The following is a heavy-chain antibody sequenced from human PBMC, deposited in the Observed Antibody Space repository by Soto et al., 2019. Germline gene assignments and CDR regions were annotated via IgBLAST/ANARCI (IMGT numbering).Heavy chain of an antibody. CDR3: AAAVPAEYVFPYYYMDV. CDR2: IYYSGSA. CDR1: GASISRYH. J-gene: IGHJ6*03. Sequence: QEQLQESGPGLVKPSETLSLTCTVSGASISRYHWSWIRQTPGKGLEWIGYIYYSGSANYHHSLKSRVTFSVDTSKNQVSLKLSSVTAADTGVYYCAAAVPAEYVFPYYYMDVWGKGTTVTVSS. V-gene: IGHV4-59*01. D-gene: IGHD3-16*01.